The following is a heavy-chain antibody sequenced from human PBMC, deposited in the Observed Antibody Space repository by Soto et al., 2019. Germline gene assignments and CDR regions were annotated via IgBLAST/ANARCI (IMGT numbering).Heavy chain of an antibody. CDR2: ISSSSSYI. V-gene: IGHV3-21*01. CDR1: GFTFSSYS. D-gene: IGHD6-13*01. CDR3: ARDHSSSWYPEGARRYYYMDV. Sequence: GGSLRLSCAASGFTFSSYSMNWVRQAPGKGLEWVSSISSSSSYIYYADSVKGRFTISRDKGKNSLYLQMNSLRAEDTAVYYCARDHSSSWYPEGARRYYYMDVWGKGTTVTVSS. J-gene: IGHJ6*03.